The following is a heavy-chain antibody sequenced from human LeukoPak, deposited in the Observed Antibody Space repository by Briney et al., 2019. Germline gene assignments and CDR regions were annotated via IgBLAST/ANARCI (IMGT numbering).Heavy chain of an antibody. CDR1: GFTFSSYS. D-gene: IGHD2-2*01. Sequence: PGGSLRLSCAASGFTFSSYSMNWVRQAPGKGLEWVSSISSSSSYIYYADSVKGRFTISRDDAKNSLYLQMNSLRAEDTAVYYCASDIGYCSSTSCYEDYWGQGTLVTVSS. V-gene: IGHV3-21*01. CDR2: ISSSSSYI. CDR3: ASDIGYCSSTSCYEDY. J-gene: IGHJ4*02.